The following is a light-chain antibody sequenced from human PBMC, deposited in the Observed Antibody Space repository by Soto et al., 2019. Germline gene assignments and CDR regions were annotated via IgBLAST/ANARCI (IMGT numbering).Light chain of an antibody. J-gene: IGLJ2*01. Sequence: QAVVTQSPSASASLGASVKLTCTLSSGHSTYAIAWHQQQPEKGPRYLMKVNSDGSHNKGDGIPDRFSGSSSGAERYLTISSLQSEDEADYYCQTWGPGTYVVFGAGTKLTVL. CDR1: SGHSTYA. CDR3: QTWGPGTYVV. V-gene: IGLV4-69*01. CDR2: VNSDGSH.